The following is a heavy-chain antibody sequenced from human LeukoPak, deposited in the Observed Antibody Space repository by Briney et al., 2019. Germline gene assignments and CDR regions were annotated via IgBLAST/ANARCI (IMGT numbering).Heavy chain of an antibody. D-gene: IGHD6-13*01. V-gene: IGHV3-30-3*01. CDR1: GFTFSDVW. CDR2: ISYDGSNK. Sequence: GGSLRLSCAASGFTFSDVWMSWVRQAPGKGLEWVAVISYDGSNKYYADSVKGRFTISRDNSKNTLYLQMNSLRAEDTAVYYCARDSVGSSFSRYFDYWGQGTLVTVSS. J-gene: IGHJ4*02. CDR3: ARDSVGSSFSRYFDY.